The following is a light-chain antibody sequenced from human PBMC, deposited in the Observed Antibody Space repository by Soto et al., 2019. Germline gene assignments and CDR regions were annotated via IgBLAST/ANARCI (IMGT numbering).Light chain of an antibody. J-gene: IGKJ2*01. CDR2: GAS. V-gene: IGKV1-9*01. CDR3: QQLNSHTRT. Sequence: DIQLTQSPIFLSASVGDRVTISCRASLAIFKYLAWYQQKPGKAPNLLIFGASTLQSGVPSRFSGSGSGTEFTLTISSLQPEDFATYYCQQLNSHTRTFGPGTKLEIK. CDR1: LAIFKY.